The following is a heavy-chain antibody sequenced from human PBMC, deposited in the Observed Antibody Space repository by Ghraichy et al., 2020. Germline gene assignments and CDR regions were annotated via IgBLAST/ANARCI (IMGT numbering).Heavy chain of an antibody. CDR1: GGSFSGYY. CDR2: INHSGST. CDR3: ARKKGLLWFGELSILASGYFDY. Sequence: SETLSLTCAVYGGSFSGYYWSWIRQPPGKGLEWIGEINHSGSTNYNPSLKSRVTISVDTSKNQFSLKLSSVTAADTAVYYCARKKGLLWFGELSILASGYFDYWGQGTLVTVSS. D-gene: IGHD3-10*01. J-gene: IGHJ4*02. V-gene: IGHV4-34*01.